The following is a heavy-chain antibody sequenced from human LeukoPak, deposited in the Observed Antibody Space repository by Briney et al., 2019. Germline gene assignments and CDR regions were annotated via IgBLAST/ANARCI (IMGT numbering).Heavy chain of an antibody. CDR3: ARDAEKGAYFDY. Sequence: PSETLSLTCTVSGGSISSSSYYWGWIRQPPGKGLEWIGSIYYSGSTNYNPSLKSRVTISVDTSKNQFSLKLSSVTAADTAVYYCARDAEKGAYFDYWGQGTLVTVSS. CDR2: IYYSGST. D-gene: IGHD3-16*01. V-gene: IGHV4-39*07. J-gene: IGHJ4*02. CDR1: GGSISSSSYY.